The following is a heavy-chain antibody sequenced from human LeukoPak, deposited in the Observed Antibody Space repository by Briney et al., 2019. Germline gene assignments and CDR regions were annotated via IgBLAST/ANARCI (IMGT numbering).Heavy chain of an antibody. D-gene: IGHD3-16*01. V-gene: IGHV4-31*02. Sequence: PSETLFLTSPFSCGFIRSGGYYWSRVPPHPREGLAGIGYIYYSGSTYYNPSLKSRVTISVDTSKNQFSLKLSSVTAADTAVYYCARFRARFNWFDPWGQGTLVTVSS. CDR1: CGFIRSGGYY. CDR2: IYYSGST. CDR3: ARFRARFNWFDP. J-gene: IGHJ5*02.